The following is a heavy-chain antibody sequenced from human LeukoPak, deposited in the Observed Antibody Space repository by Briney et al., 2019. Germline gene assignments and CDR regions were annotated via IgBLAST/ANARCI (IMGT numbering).Heavy chain of an antibody. CDR3: ARGHYDYVWGSYRYTNNWFDP. CDR2: INHSGST. Sequence: SETLSLTCTVSGGSISSYYWSWIRQPPGKGLEWIGEINHSGSTNYNPSLKSRVTISVDTSKNQFSLKLSSVTAADTAVYYCARGHYDYVWGSYRYTNNWFDPWGQGTLVTVSS. V-gene: IGHV4-34*01. J-gene: IGHJ5*02. D-gene: IGHD3-16*02. CDR1: GGSISSYY.